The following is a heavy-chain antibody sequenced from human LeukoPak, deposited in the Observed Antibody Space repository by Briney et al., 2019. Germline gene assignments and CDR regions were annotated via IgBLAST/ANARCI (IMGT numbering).Heavy chain of an antibody. V-gene: IGHV4-39*01. CDR3: AKQALCYSDY. J-gene: IGHJ4*02. CDR2: IYYSGST. CDR1: GGSISSSSYY. Sequence: SETLSLTCTVSGGSISSSSYYWGWIRQPPGKGLEWIGSIYYSGSTYYNPSLKSRVTISVDTSKNQFSLKLSSVTAADTAVYYCAKQALCYSDYWGQGTLVTVSS.